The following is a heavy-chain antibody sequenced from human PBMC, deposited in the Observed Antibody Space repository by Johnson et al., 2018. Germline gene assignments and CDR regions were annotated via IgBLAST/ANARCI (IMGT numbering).Heavy chain of an antibody. CDR3: ARGKLGVDAFDI. Sequence: VQLVESGGGLVQPGGSLRLSCAASGFTFSSYDLHWVRQATGQGLEWVSAIGTAGDTYYPGSVTGRFTISRENAKTSLYLQMNSLRAGDTAVYYCARGKLGVDAFDIWGQGTMVTVSS. J-gene: IGHJ3*02. V-gene: IGHV3-13*01. CDR2: IGTAGDT. CDR1: GFTFSSYD. D-gene: IGHD7-27*01.